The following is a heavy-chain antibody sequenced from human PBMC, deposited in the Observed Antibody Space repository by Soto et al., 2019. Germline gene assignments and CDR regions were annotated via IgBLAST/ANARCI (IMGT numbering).Heavy chain of an antibody. CDR2: ISGSGGTT. J-gene: IGHJ4*02. CDR1: GFTFSTYA. V-gene: IGHV3-23*01. CDR3: AKRSPSGTYYFDY. Sequence: GGSLRLSCAASGFTFSTYAMSWIRQAPGKGLEWVSAISGSGGTTYYADSVKGRFTMSRDNFKNTLYLQMNSLRTEDTAIYYCAKRSPSGTYYFDYWGQGTLVTVSS. D-gene: IGHD1-26*01.